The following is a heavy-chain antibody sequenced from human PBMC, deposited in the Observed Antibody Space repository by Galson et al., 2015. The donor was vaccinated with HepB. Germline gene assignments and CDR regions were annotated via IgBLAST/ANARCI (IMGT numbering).Heavy chain of an antibody. D-gene: IGHD1-26*01. J-gene: IGHJ4*02. CDR3: ARDNTGELVNTHLDY. CDR2: IWYDGSNK. Sequence: SLRLSCAASGFTFSSYGMHWVRQAPGKGLEWVAVIWYDGSNKYYADSVKGRFTISRDNSKNTLYLQMNSLRAEDTAVYYCARDNTGELVNTHLDYWGQGTLVTVSS. V-gene: IGHV3-33*01. CDR1: GFTFSSYG.